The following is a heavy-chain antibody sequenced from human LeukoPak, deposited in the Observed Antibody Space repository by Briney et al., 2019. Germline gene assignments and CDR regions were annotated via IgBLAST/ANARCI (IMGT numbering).Heavy chain of an antibody. D-gene: IGHD3-22*01. V-gene: IGHV7-4-1*02. CDR3: ARVYYASSGYYIGRGHYFDY. CDR1: GYTFTSYA. Sequence: ASLKVSCKASGYTFTSYAMNWVRQAPGQGLEWMGWINTNTGNPTYAQAFTGRFVFSFDTSASTAYLQIISLKAEDMAVYYWARVYYASSGYYIGRGHYFDYWGQGTLVTVSS. CDR2: INTNTGNP. J-gene: IGHJ4*02.